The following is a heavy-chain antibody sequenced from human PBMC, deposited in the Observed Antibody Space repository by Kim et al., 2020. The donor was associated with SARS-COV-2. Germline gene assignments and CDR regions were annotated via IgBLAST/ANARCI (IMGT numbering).Heavy chain of an antibody. Sequence: SETLSLTCTVSGGSISSGGYYWSWIRQHPGKGLEWIGYIYYSGSTYYNPSLKSRATISVDTSKNQFSLKLSSVTAADTAVYYCARDITGSDAFDIWGQGTMVTVSS. J-gene: IGHJ3*02. CDR2: IYYSGST. CDR1: GGSISSGGYY. CDR3: ARDITGSDAFDI. V-gene: IGHV4-31*03.